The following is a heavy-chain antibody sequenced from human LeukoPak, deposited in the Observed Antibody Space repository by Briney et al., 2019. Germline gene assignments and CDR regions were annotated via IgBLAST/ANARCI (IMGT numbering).Heavy chain of an antibody. CDR3: ARGKDYYDSSGYYEN. Sequence: ASVKVSCKASGYTFTSYYMHWVRQAPGQGLEWMGGIIPIFGTANYAQKFQGRVTITTDESTSTAYMELSSLRSEDTAVYYCARGKDYYDSSGYYENWGQGTLVTVSS. CDR2: IIPIFGTA. CDR1: GYTFTSYY. V-gene: IGHV1-69*05. D-gene: IGHD3-22*01. J-gene: IGHJ4*02.